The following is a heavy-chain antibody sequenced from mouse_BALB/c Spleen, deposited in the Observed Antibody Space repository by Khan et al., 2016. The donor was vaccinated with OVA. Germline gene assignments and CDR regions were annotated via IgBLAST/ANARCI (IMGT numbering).Heavy chain of an antibody. CDR3: ARRGLGWDFDY. J-gene: IGHJ2*01. CDR1: GYTFINYW. V-gene: IGHV1-7*01. CDR2: INPSTGYT. D-gene: IGHD1-1*02. Sequence: QVQLQQSGPELAKPGDSVKMSCKASGYTFINYWILWVKQRPGKGLEWIGYINPSTGYTEYTHNFKDKSTLTADTSSSTAYMQLSSLTSEDSAIYCCARRGLGWDFDYWGQGTPVTVSS.